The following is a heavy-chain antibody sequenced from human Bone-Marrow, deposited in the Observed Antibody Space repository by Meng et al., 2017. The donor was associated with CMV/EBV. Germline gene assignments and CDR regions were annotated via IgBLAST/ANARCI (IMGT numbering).Heavy chain of an antibody. CDR2: IIPILGIA. CDR3: AATKDIVVVPAAIEY. D-gene: IGHD2-2*01. V-gene: IGHV1-69*04. CDR1: GYTFTSYG. J-gene: IGHJ4*02. Sequence: SVKVSCKASGYTFTSYGISWVRQAPGQGLEWMGRIIPILGIANYAQKFQGRVTITADKSTSTAYMELSSLRSEDTAVYYCAATKDIVVVPAAIEYWGQGTLVTVSS.